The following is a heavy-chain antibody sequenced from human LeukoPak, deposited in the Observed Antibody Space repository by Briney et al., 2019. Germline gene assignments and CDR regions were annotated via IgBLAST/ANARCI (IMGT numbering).Heavy chain of an antibody. CDR1: GFTFSSYS. D-gene: IGHD3-10*01. Sequence: GGSLRLSCAASGFTFSSYSMNWVRQAPGKGLEWVSSISSSSSYIYHADSVKGRFTISRDNAKNSLYLQMNSLRAEDTAVYYCARGILGGHYFDYWGQGTLVTVSS. V-gene: IGHV3-21*01. J-gene: IGHJ4*02. CDR2: ISSSSSYI. CDR3: ARGILGGHYFDY.